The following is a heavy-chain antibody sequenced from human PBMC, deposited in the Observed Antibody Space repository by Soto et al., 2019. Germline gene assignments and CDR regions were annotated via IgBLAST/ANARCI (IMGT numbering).Heavy chain of an antibody. CDR3: ARNKTTIWPDY. Sequence: QVQLVQSGGEVKKPGSSVKVSCKASGYTFTSYGISWVRQAPGQGPEWMGWISAYNGNTNYAQKLQGRVTMTTDTSTSTAYMVLRNLRSDDTAMYYCARNKTTIWPDYWGQGTLVTVSS. V-gene: IGHV1-18*01. CDR1: GYTFTSYG. J-gene: IGHJ4*02. CDR2: ISAYNGNT.